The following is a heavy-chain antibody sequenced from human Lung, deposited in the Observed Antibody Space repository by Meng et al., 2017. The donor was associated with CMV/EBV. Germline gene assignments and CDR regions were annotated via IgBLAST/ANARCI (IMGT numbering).Heavy chain of an antibody. J-gene: IGHJ6*02. V-gene: IGHV3-53*01. Sequence: ESXKISXAASGFIVSDNYMNWVRQAPGKGLEWISIIYSNENTYYADSVKGRFTISRDNSKNTLYLQMYSLRAEDTAVYYCAREQGYFSSKHYYYHLDVWGQGTXVTVSS. CDR1: GFIVSDNY. CDR2: IYSNENT. CDR3: AREQGYFSSKHYYYHLDV. D-gene: IGHD6-6*01.